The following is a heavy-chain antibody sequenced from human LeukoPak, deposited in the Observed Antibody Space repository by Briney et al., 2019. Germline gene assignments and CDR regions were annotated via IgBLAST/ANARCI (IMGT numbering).Heavy chain of an antibody. J-gene: IGHJ5*02. Sequence: SETLSLTCSVSGGSISNYYWSWIRQPAGKGLEWIGLISSTGSTNYNPSLKSRVTMSIDTSKNQFSLKLSSVTAADTAVHYCARDMAVAPYNWFNPWGQGSLVSVSS. CDR3: ARDMAVAPYNWFNP. CDR1: GGSISNYY. D-gene: IGHD6-19*01. V-gene: IGHV4-4*07. CDR2: ISSTGST.